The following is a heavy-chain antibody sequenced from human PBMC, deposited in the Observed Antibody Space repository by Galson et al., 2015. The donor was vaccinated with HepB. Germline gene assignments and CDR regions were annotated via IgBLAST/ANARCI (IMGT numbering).Heavy chain of an antibody. CDR1: GXXXXXXA. V-gene: IGHV3-23*01. Sequence: SLRLSCAASGXXXXXXAXXXXRQAPGKGLEWXSAISGSGGSTYYADSVKXRFXXSRDNSKNTLYLQMNSLRAEDTAVYYCAKSSWSYYGMDVWGQGTTVTXSS. CDR2: ISGSGGST. J-gene: IGHJ6*02. CDR3: AKSSWSYYGMDV. D-gene: IGHD6-6*01.